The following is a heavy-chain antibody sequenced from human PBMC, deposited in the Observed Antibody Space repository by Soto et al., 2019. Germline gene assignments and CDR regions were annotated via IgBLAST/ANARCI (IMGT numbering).Heavy chain of an antibody. J-gene: IGHJ6*02. CDR2: IVVGSGNT. D-gene: IGHD2-2*01. CDR1: GYTFTGYY. Sequence: SVKVSCKASGYTFTGYYIHWVRQAPGQGLEWIGWIVVGSGNTNYAQKFQERVTITRDMSTSTAYMELSSLRSEDTAVYYCAAEEEGYCSSTSCGKSYYGMDVWGQGTTVTVSS. V-gene: IGHV1-58*02. CDR3: AAEEEGYCSSTSCGKSYYGMDV.